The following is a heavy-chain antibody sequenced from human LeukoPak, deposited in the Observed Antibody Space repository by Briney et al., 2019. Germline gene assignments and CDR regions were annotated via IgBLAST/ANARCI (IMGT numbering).Heavy chain of an antibody. CDR1: GFTFSSYG. Sequence: GGSLRLSCAASGFTFSSYGMHWVRQAPGKGLEWVAVISYDGSNKYYADSVKGRFTISRDNSKNTLYLQMNSLRAEDTAVYYCARELDWPQNYYFDYWGQGTLVTVSS. V-gene: IGHV3-30*03. CDR2: ISYDGSNK. D-gene: IGHD3-9*01. J-gene: IGHJ4*02. CDR3: ARELDWPQNYYFDY.